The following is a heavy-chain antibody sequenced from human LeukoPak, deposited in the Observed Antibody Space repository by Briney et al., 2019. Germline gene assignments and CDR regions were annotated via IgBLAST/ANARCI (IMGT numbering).Heavy chain of an antibody. V-gene: IGHV4-39*01. Sequence: SETLSLTRTVSGGSISSSSCYWGWIRQPPGKGLEWMGSIYYSGSTYYNPSLKSRVTISVDTSKHQFSLKLSSVTAADTAVYYCAGLTAAAVPDYWGQGTLVTVSS. CDR2: IYYSGST. CDR1: GGSISSSSCY. D-gene: IGHD6-13*01. J-gene: IGHJ4*02. CDR3: AGLTAAAVPDY.